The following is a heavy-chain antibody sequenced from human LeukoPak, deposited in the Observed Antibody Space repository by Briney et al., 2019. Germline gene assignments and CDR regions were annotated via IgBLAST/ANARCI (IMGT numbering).Heavy chain of an antibody. CDR2: INPNSGGT. J-gene: IGHJ4*02. CDR1: GYTFTSYY. CDR3: ARADCSSTSCYWSFDY. V-gene: IGHV1-2*02. D-gene: IGHD2-2*01. Sequence: ASVKVSCKASGYTFTSYYMHWVRQAPGQGLEWMGIINPNSGGTNYAQKFQGRVTMTRDTSISTAYMELSRLRSDDTAVYYCARADCSSTSCYWSFDYWGQGTLVTVSS.